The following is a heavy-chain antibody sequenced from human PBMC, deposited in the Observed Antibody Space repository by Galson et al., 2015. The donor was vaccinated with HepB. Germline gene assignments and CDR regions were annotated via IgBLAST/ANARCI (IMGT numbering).Heavy chain of an antibody. CDR1: GFTFTSFSCA. V-gene: IGHV3-23*01. J-gene: IGHJ6*02. Sequence: SLRLSCAASGFTFTSFSCAMSWGRQAPGKGLEWVSSMSCNGVSTYYADSVKGRFTTSRDDSKNTLYLQMNSLRAEDTAVYYCAKRHGDYGHYYNGMDVWGQGTTVIVSS. D-gene: IGHD4-17*01. CDR3: AKRHGDYGHYYNGMDV. CDR2: MSCNGVST.